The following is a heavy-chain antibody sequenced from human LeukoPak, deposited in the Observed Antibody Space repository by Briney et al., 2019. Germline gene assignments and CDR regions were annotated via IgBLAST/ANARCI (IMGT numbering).Heavy chain of an antibody. CDR1: GFTFSKAW. Sequence: GGSLRLSCTASGFTFSKAWMSWVRQAPGKGLEWVSVIYSGGSTYYADSVKGRFTISRDNSKNTLYLQMNSLRAEDTAVYYCARDSYYGSGSQSGYYYYYMDVWGKGTTVTISS. D-gene: IGHD3-10*01. J-gene: IGHJ6*03. CDR3: ARDSYYGSGSQSGYYYYYMDV. CDR2: IYSGGST. V-gene: IGHV3-66*01.